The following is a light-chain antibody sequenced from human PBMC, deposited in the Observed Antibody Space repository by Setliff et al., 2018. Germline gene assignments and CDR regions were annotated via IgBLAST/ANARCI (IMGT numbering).Light chain of an antibody. CDR1: SSDVGAYNL. V-gene: IGLV2-23*02. J-gene: IGLJ1*01. Sequence: SALTQPASVSGSPGQSITISCAGTSSDVGAYNLVSWYQQHPGKGPKVLIYEVTKRPSGVSTRFSGSKSGDTASLTISGLQAEDEADYHCASYIGSSTYVFGSGTKVTV. CDR3: ASYIGSSTYV. CDR2: EVT.